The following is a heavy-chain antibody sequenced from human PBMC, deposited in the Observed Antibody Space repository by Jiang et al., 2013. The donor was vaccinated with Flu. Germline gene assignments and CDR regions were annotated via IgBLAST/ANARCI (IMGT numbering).Heavy chain of an antibody. Sequence: EWMGGFDPEDGETIYAQKFQGRVTMTEDTSTDTAYMELSSLRSEDTAVYYCATAGGYGDYANWFDPWGQGTLVTVSS. V-gene: IGHV1-24*01. D-gene: IGHD4-17*01. CDR3: ATAGGYGDYANWFDP. J-gene: IGHJ5*02. CDR2: FDPEDGET.